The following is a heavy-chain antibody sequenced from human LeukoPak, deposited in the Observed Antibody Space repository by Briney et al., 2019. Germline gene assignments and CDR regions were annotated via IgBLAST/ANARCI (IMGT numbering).Heavy chain of an antibody. CDR1: GGSFSGYY. CDR3: ARGSEMATAEKNYFDY. V-gene: IGHV4-34*01. Sequence: MPSETLTLTCAVYGGSFSGYYWSWIRQPPGKGLEWIGEINHSGSTNYNPSLKSRVTISVDTSKNQFSLKLSSVTAADTAVYYCARGSEMATAEKNYFDYWGQGTLVTVSS. D-gene: IGHD5-24*01. J-gene: IGHJ4*02. CDR2: INHSGST.